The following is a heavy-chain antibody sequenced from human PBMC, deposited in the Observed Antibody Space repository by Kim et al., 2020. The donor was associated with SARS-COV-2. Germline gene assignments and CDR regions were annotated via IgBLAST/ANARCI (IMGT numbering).Heavy chain of an antibody. CDR3: ARDRPGYNDFDY. CDR2: ISSSSSYI. CDR1: GFTFSSYS. J-gene: IGHJ4*02. Sequence: GGSLRLSCAVSGFTFSSYSMNWVRQAPGKGLEWVSSISSSSSYIYYADSVKGRFTISRDNAKNSLYLQMNSLRAEDTAVYYCARDRPGYNDFDYWGQGTLVTVSS. V-gene: IGHV3-21*01. D-gene: IGHD5-12*01.